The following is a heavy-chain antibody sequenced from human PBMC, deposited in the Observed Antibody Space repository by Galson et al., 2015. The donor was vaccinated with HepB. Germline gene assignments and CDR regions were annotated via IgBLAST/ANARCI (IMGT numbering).Heavy chain of an antibody. J-gene: IGHJ6*02. CDR3: ARQPYYYDSSADPPAISGKKRHYYYGMDV. CDR2: INAGNGNT. D-gene: IGHD3-22*01. CDR1: GYTFTSYA. Sequence: SVKVSCKASGYTFTSYAMHWVRQAPGQRLEWMGWINAGNGNTKYSQKFQGRVTITADESTSTAYMELSSLRSEDTAVYYCARQPYYYDSSADPPAISGKKRHYYYGMDVWGQGTTVTVSS. V-gene: IGHV1-3*01.